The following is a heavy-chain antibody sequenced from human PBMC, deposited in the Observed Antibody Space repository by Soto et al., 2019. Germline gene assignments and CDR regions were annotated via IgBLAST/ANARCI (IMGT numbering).Heavy chain of an antibody. CDR2: MNGAASST. CDR3: ARGGADHYQFGMDV. D-gene: IGHD2-2*01. CDR1: GFDLWYA. J-gene: IGHJ6*02. V-gene: IGHV3-23*01. Sequence: RGSLRLSCAASGFDLWYAMTLVLQPPGKGLEWVSSMNGAASSTSYADSVKGRFTTSRDNSKNTLYLDMNSLRVEDTAVYYCARGGADHYQFGMDVWGQGTTVTAP.